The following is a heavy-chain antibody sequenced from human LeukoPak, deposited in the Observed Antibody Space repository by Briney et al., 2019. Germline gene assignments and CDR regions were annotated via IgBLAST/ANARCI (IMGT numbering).Heavy chain of an antibody. V-gene: IGHV3-74*03. CDR1: GFTFSRYW. J-gene: IGHJ4*02. Sequence: GGSLRLSCAASGFTFSRYWMHWVRQAPGKGLMWVSRISPDGSTTLYADSVKGRFTISRDNAKNTLYLQMNSLGAEDTAVYYCTTVLRSNRYNLCDYWGPVTLVTVSS. CDR2: ISPDGSTT. D-gene: IGHD5-24*01. CDR3: TTVLRSNRYNLCDY.